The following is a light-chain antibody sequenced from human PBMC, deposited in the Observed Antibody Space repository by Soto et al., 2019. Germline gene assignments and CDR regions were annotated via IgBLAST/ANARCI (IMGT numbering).Light chain of an antibody. CDR1: DSNIGDYT. Sequence: QLVLTQPPSASGTPGQRVTISCSGSDSNIGDYTVDWYQQLPGTAPKLLIYINNQRPSGVSDRFSGSKSGTSASLAISGLQSEDEADYYCAAWDDSLNGPVFGGGTKLTVL. J-gene: IGLJ3*02. CDR2: INN. V-gene: IGLV1-44*01. CDR3: AAWDDSLNGPV.